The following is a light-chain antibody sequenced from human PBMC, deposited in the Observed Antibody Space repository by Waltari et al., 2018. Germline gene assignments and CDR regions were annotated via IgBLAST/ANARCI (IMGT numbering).Light chain of an antibody. CDR1: QGISSY. V-gene: IGKV1-9*01. Sequence: DIQLTQSPSFLSASVGDRVTITCRSSQGISSYLAWYQQKSGKAPKLLIHTASTLQGGVPSRFSGRGSGTDFTLTISSLQPEDFATYYCQQRNSYPITFGQGTRLEIK. CDR2: TAS. J-gene: IGKJ5*01. CDR3: QQRNSYPIT.